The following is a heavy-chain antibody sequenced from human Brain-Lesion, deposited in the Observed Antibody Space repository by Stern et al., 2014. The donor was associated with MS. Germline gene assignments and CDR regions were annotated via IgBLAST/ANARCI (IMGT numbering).Heavy chain of an antibody. CDR3: ATYYYDSTGYNDF. Sequence: QMQLVQSGAEVKKPGASVKVSCKDSGYTFTGYYMHWVRQAPGQGLEWMGWINPKSGGTNYAQKFQGWVTMTRDTSINTAYMELSRLRSDDMAVYYCATYYYDSTGYNDFWGQGTLVTVSS. J-gene: IGHJ4*02. V-gene: IGHV1-2*04. D-gene: IGHD3-22*01. CDR1: GYTFTGYY. CDR2: INPKSGGT.